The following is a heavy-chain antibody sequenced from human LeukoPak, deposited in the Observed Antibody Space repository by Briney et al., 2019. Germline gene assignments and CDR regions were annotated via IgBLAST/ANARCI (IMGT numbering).Heavy chain of an antibody. CDR1: GFTFSIHA. CDR3: AKDQFGYNKSIDC. Sequence: PGASLRPSCAASGFTFSIHAMNWVRQAPGKGLEWVSAISGSGISTYYADSVKGRFTISRDNSKNTVYLQVNSLRVEDTAVYYCAKDQFGYNKSIDCWGQGILVTVSS. D-gene: IGHD5-24*01. V-gene: IGHV3-23*01. CDR2: ISGSGIST. J-gene: IGHJ4*02.